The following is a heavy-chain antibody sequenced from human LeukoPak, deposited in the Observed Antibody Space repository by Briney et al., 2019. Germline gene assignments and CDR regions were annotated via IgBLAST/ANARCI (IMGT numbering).Heavy chain of an antibody. J-gene: IGHJ3*02. D-gene: IGHD3-3*01. Sequence: SETLSLTCTASGGSVSSGSYYWSWIPQPPGKGLEWIGYIYYSGSTNYNPSLKSRVTISVDTSKNQFSLKLSSVTAADTAVFYCARVASGYDVFDIWGQGTMVTVSS. CDR3: ARVASGYDVFDI. CDR2: IYYSGST. V-gene: IGHV4-61*01. CDR1: GGSVSSGSYY.